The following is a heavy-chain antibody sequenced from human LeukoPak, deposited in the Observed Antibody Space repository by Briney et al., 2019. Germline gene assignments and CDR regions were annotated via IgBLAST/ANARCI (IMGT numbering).Heavy chain of an antibody. CDR1: GFTVSNNF. D-gene: IGHD3-9*01. Sequence: PGGSLRLSCATSGFTVSNNFMSWVRQAPGKGLEWVSVIYSGGSTYYADSVKGRFTISRDNSKNTLYLQMNSLRAEDTAVYYCAKVEGLYDILTGYYYYYYYYMDVWGKGTTVTISS. J-gene: IGHJ6*03. V-gene: IGHV3-53*01. CDR3: AKVEGLYDILTGYYYYYYYYMDV. CDR2: IYSGGST.